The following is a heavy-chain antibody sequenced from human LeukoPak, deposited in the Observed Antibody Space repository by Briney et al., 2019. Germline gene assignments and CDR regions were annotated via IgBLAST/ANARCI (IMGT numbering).Heavy chain of an antibody. CDR1: GFTFSSYW. D-gene: IGHD6-13*01. CDR3: ARASSSWSQIDY. Sequence: GGSLRLSCAASGFTFSSYWMNWVRQAPGKGLEWVSAISGSGGSTYYADSVKGRFTISRDNSRNTLYLQMNSLRAEDTAVFYCARASSSWSQIDYWGQGTLVTVSS. CDR2: ISGSGGST. J-gene: IGHJ4*02. V-gene: IGHV3-23*01.